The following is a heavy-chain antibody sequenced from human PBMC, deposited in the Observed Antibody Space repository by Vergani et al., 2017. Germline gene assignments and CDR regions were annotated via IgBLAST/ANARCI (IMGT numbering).Heavy chain of an antibody. CDR3: ARRGRYCSSTSCYGGDYYYGMDV. V-gene: IGHV5-51*01. J-gene: IGHJ6*02. CDR1: GYSFTSYW. CDR2: LYPGDSDT. Sequence: EVQLVQSGAEVKKPGESLKISCKGSGYSFTSYWIGWVRQMPGKGLEWMGILYPGDSDTRYSPSFQGQVTISADKSISTAYLQWSSLKASDTAMYYCARRGRYCSSTSCYGGDYYYGMDVWGQGTTVTVSS. D-gene: IGHD2-2*01.